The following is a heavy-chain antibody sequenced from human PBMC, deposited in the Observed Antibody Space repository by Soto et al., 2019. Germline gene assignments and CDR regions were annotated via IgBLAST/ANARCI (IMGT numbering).Heavy chain of an antibody. V-gene: IGHV3-74*01. CDR3: ADSWLPTSY. Sequence: LRLSCAASGFSFSHYWMHWVRQAPGKGLVWVSRIGPDGRTTTYADSVKGRFTISRDNAKSTLYLQMNSLTVEDGAVYYCADSWLPTSYWGPGTLVTVSS. CDR2: IGPDGRTT. J-gene: IGHJ4*02. CDR1: GFSFSHYW. D-gene: IGHD3-10*01.